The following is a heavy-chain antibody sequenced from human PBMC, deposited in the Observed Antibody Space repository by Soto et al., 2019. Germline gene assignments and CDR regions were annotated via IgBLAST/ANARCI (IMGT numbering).Heavy chain of an antibody. CDR1: GYTLTSYG. J-gene: IGHJ6*02. CDR2: ISASNGNT. Sequence: SVNVSCKASGYTLTSYGISWVRQAPGQGLEWMGWISASNGNTNYAQKLQGRVTMTTDTSTSTAYMELRSLRSDETAVYYCARGSGKDIGVVPAARRVVASEVSGQGTPV. D-gene: IGHD2-2*01. CDR3: ARGSGKDIGVVPAARRVVASEV. V-gene: IGHV1-18*04.